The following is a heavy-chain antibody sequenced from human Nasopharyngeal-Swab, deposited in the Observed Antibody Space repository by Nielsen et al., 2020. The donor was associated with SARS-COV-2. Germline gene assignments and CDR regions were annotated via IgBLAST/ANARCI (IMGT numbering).Heavy chain of an antibody. CDR2: ITAGGATT. V-gene: IGHV3-23*01. D-gene: IGHD3-10*01. Sequence: GESLKISCAASGFTFSDYAMRWVRLTPGKGLEWVSTITAGGATTYYADSVRGRFTISRDNSKNVLFLQMNSLGVEDTALYYCARGYFGVNGMDVWGQGTTVTVSS. CDR3: ARGYFGVNGMDV. CDR1: GFTFSDYA. J-gene: IGHJ6*02.